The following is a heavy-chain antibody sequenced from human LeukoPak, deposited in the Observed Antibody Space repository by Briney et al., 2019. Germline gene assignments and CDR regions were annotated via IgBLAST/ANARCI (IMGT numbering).Heavy chain of an antibody. Sequence: SETLSLTCTVSGGSISSSGYYWGWIRQPPGKGLEWIGSIYYSGSTYYNPSLKSRVTISVDTSKNQFSLKLSSVTAADTAVYYCARLSWSGRGFDYWGQGTLVTVSS. CDR3: ARLSWSGRGFDY. V-gene: IGHV4-39*01. CDR2: IYYSGST. J-gene: IGHJ4*02. CDR1: GGSISSSGYY. D-gene: IGHD3-3*01.